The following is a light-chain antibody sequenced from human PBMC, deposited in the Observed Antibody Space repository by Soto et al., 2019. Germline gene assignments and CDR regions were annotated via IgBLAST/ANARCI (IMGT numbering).Light chain of an antibody. CDR3: QQRSNCPPIT. V-gene: IGKV3-11*01. CDR1: QSVSSY. J-gene: IGKJ5*01. Sequence: DIVLTQSPATLSSSLGERATLSCRASQSVSSYLAWYQQKPGQAPRLLIYDASSRATGIPARFSGSGSGTDFTLTISSLGPEDVALYYCQQRSNCPPITFGQGTRVEIK. CDR2: DAS.